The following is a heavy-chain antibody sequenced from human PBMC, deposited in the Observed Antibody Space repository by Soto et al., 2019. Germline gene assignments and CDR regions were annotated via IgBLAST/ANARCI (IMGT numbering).Heavy chain of an antibody. V-gene: IGHV3-30*18. D-gene: IGHD3-10*01. CDR3: AKDPSMVRGVITNTPDV. Sequence: TGGSLRLSCAASGFTFSSYGMHWVSQAPGKGLEWVAVISYDGSNKYYADSVKGRFTISRDNSKNTLYLQMNSLRAEDTAVYYCAKDPSMVRGVITNTPDVWGKGTTVTVSS. J-gene: IGHJ6*04. CDR2: ISYDGSNK. CDR1: GFTFSSYG.